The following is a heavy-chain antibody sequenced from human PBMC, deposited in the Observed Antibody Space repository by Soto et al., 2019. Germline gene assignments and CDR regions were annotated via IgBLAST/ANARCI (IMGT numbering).Heavy chain of an antibody. CDR2: INGDGSST. V-gene: IGHV3-74*03. D-gene: IGHD2-15*01. CDR1: GFAFSTYW. Sequence: EVQLVQSGGGLVQPGGSLRLSCVASGFAFSTYWMHWVRQTPGNGLVWVSRINGDGSSTAYADSVKGRFTVSRDNARNTLYLDMSSLRVEDTGVYYCARNIRDYWGQGTLVTVSS. J-gene: IGHJ4*02. CDR3: ARNIRDY.